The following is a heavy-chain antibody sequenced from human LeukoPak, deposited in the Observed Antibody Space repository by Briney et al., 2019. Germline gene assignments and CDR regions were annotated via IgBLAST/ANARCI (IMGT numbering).Heavy chain of an antibody. CDR3: ARVLLMVYWFDP. J-gene: IGHJ5*02. CDR1: GGSISSGGYY. Sequence: SQTLSLTCTVSGGSISSGGYYWSWIRQHPGKGLEWIGYIYYSGSTYYSPSLKSRVTISVDTSKNQFSLKLSSVTAADTAVYYCARVLLMVYWFDPWGQGTLVTVSS. CDR2: IYYSGST. V-gene: IGHV4-31*03. D-gene: IGHD2-8*01.